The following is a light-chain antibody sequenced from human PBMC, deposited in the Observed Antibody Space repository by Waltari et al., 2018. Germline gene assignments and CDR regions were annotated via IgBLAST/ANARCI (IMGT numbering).Light chain of an antibody. Sequence: MTQSPSSVSASVGDRVAITCRASQGISNWLAWYHQKSGKAPKPLMHNVSPLQIRIPPRCSCIGAGTDVTLTISGLQPEDFATYFCQQARGLPWTFGQGTKVEIK. CDR3: QQARGLPWT. V-gene: IGKV1-12*01. CDR2: NVS. J-gene: IGKJ1*01. CDR1: QGISNW.